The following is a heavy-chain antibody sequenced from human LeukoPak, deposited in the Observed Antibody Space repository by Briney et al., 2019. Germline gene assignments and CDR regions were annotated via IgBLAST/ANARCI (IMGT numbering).Heavy chain of an antibody. D-gene: IGHD1-14*01. V-gene: IGHV3-74*01. J-gene: IGHJ4*02. Sequence: GGSLRLSCAVSGFTSRYYWMHWVRQTPGKGLVWVSRISTDGSTTTYADSVKGRFTISRDNAKNTLYLQMNSLRAEDTALYYCTRVGSATTRDYWGQGTLVTVSS. CDR3: TRVGSATTRDY. CDR1: GFTSRYYW. CDR2: ISTDGSTT.